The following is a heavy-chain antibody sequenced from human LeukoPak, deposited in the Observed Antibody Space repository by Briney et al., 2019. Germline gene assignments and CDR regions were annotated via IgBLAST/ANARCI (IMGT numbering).Heavy chain of an antibody. V-gene: IGHV3-30*18. D-gene: IGHD6-13*01. J-gene: IGHJ6*04. CDR1: GFTFSSYG. Sequence: PGGSLRLSCAASGFTFSSYGMHWVRQAPGTGLEWAAVISYDGSNKYYADSVKGRFTISRDNSKNTLYLQMNSLRAEDTAVYYCAKDTQGYSSSWYPLYYYYYGMDVWGKGTTVTVSS. CDR2: ISYDGSNK. CDR3: AKDTQGYSSSWYPLYYYYYGMDV.